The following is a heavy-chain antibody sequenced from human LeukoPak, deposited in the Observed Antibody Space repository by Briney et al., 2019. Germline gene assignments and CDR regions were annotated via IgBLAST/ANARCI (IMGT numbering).Heavy chain of an antibody. CDR1: GGSISSSSYY. V-gene: IGHV4-39*01. Sequence: PSETLSLTCTVSGGSISSSSYYWGWIRQPPGKGLEWIGSIYYSGSTYYNPSLKGRVTISVDTSKNQFSLKLSSVTAADTAVYYCARQWNDYVWGSYRYTFDYWGQGTLVTVSS. D-gene: IGHD3-16*02. CDR2: IYYSGST. J-gene: IGHJ4*02. CDR3: ARQWNDYVWGSYRYTFDY.